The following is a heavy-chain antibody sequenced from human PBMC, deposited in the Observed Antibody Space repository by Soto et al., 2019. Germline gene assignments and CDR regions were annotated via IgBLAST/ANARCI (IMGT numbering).Heavy chain of an antibody. D-gene: IGHD6-13*01. CDR3: AKDGGIAAAGLGTDFDY. J-gene: IGHJ4*02. CDR1: GFTFDDYA. V-gene: IGHV3-9*01. Sequence: EVQLVESGGGLVQPGRSLRLSCAASGFTFDDYAMHWVRQAPGKGLEWVSGISWNSGSIGYADSVKGRFTISRDNAKNSLYLQMNSLSAEDTALYYCAKDGGIAAAGLGTDFDYWGQGTLVTVSS. CDR2: ISWNSGSI.